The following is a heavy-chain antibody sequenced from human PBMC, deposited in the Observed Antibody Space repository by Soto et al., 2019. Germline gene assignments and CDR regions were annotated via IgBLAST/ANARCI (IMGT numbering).Heavy chain of an antibody. CDR2: IYSGGST. CDR1: GGFVNSDTHS. J-gene: IGHJ6*02. CDR3: ARFVRYCSATTCSTRADV. V-gene: IGHV4-61*01. D-gene: IGHD2-2*01. Sequence: SETRDSVCTVSGGFVNSDTHSWSWIRQTPGKRLEWIGFIYSGGSTKNPSLRSRVTMSVDTSKNQFSLKLRSVIVADTAVYHCARFVRYCSATTCSTRADVWGQGITVTVSS.